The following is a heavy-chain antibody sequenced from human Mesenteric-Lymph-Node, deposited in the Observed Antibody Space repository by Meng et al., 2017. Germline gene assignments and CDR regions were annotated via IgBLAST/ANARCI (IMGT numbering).Heavy chain of an antibody. V-gene: IGHV1-18*01. Sequence: ASVKVSCKASGYTFTSYGISWVRQAPGQGLEWMGWISAYNGNTNYAQKPQGRVTMTTDTSTSTAYMELRSLRSDDTAVYYCARYSGYYDSSGYYFDQQIDYWGQGTLVTVSS. J-gene: IGHJ4*02. D-gene: IGHD3-22*01. CDR3: ARYSGYYDSSGYYFDQQIDY. CDR1: GYTFTSYG. CDR2: ISAYNGNT.